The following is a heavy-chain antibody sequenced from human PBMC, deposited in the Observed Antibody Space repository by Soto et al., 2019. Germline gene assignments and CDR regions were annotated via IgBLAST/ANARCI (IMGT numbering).Heavy chain of an antibody. Sequence: GGSLRLSCAASGFTFSDYGMHWVRQAPGKGLEWVAVIWYDGSNEYYTASVKGRFTISRDNSKNTLYLQMNSLRAEDTAVYYCARDPVALGLFDYWGQGTLVTVSS. D-gene: IGHD5-12*01. J-gene: IGHJ4*02. CDR3: ARDPVALGLFDY. CDR2: IWYDGSNE. V-gene: IGHV3-33*01. CDR1: GFTFSDYG.